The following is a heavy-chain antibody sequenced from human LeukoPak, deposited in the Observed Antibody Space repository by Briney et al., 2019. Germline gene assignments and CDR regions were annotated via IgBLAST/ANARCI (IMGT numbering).Heavy chain of an antibody. CDR2: IKQDGSEK. J-gene: IGHJ4*02. D-gene: IGHD6-19*01. V-gene: IGHV3-7*01. Sequence: GGSLRLSCAASGFTFSNYWMTWVRQAPGKGLEWVATIKQDGSEKYYVNSVEGRFTISRDNTKNSLYLQMNSLRVEDTAVYYCARDLRQWLVDYWGQGTPVTVSS. CDR3: ARDLRQWLVDY. CDR1: GFTFSNYW.